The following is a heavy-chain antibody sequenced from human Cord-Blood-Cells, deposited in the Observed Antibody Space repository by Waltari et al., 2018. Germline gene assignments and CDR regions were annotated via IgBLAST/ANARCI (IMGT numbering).Heavy chain of an antibody. CDR3: ARLIVVVTAILDY. CDR2: IYYSGST. J-gene: IGHJ4*02. D-gene: IGHD2-21*02. Sequence: QLQLQESGPGLVKPSETLSLTCPVSGGSISRSSYHWGWIRQPPGKGLEWIGSIYYSGSTYYNPSLKSRVTISVDTSKNQFSLKLSSVTAADTAVYYCARLIVVVTAILDYWGQGTLVTVSS. CDR1: GGSISRSSYH. V-gene: IGHV4-39*01.